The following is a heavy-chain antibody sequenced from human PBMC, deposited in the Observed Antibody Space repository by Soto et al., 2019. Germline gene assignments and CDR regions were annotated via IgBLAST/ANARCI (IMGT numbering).Heavy chain of an antibody. CDR3: ARGVILYGRRATIVY. J-gene: IGHJ4*02. V-gene: IGHV3-23*01. CDR2: IDGSGGIT. Sequence: GVSLRISRAASGFTFGTTDMSWVRQAPGEGLEWVSTIDGSGGITYYADSVKGRFTISRDNSKNTLYLQMNSLRAEDTAVYYCARGVILYGRRATIVYWGQGTLVTVSS. D-gene: IGHD1-26*01. CDR1: GFTFGTTD.